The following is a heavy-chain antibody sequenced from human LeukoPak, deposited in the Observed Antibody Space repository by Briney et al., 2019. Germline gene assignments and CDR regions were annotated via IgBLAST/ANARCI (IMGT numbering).Heavy chain of an antibody. CDR1: GGSFSGYY. J-gene: IGHJ5*02. D-gene: IGHD2-2*01. V-gene: IGHV4-34*01. Sequence: PSETLSLTCAVYGGSFSGYYWSWIRQPPGKGLEWIGEINHSGSTNYNPSLKSRVTISVDTSKNQFSLKLSSVTAADTAVYYCARGSSSTIPYNWFDPRGQGTLVTVSS. CDR2: INHSGST. CDR3: ARGSSSTIPYNWFDP.